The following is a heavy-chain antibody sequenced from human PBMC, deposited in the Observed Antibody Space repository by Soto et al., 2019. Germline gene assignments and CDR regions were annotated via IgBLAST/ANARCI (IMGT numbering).Heavy chain of an antibody. CDR2: IRRSE. CDR3: VRVRGRKFDF. D-gene: IGHD5-12*01. V-gene: IGHV3-11*01. J-gene: IGHJ4*02. Sequence: QVQLVESGGGLVKPGGSLRLSCAASGFTFSDYYMSWIRQAPGKGLAWVSNIRRSEDYADSVKGRFTISRDNAKKSLYLQMNSLRAEDTAVYFCVRVRGRKFDFWGQGTVVSVSS. CDR1: GFTFSDYY.